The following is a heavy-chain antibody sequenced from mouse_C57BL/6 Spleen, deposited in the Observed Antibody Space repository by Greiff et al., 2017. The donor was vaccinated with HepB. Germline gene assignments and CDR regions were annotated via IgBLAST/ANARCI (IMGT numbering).Heavy chain of an antibody. D-gene: IGHD3-3*01. CDR3: ARTARIKY. Sequence: EVQLQQSGPGLVKPSQSLSLTCTVTGYSITSGYGWNWIRQCPGNKLEWMGYISYSGSTNYNPSLKSRISITRDTSKNQFCLQLNSVTTEDTATYYCARTARIKYWGQGTTLTVSS. CDR2: ISYSGST. V-gene: IGHV3-2*02. J-gene: IGHJ2*01. CDR1: GYSITSGYG.